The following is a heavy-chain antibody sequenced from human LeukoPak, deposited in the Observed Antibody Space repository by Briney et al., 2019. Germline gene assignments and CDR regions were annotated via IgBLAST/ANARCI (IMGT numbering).Heavy chain of an antibody. V-gene: IGHV3-48*03. CDR3: ARDDYDIVTGYYSMYSYGVDV. D-gene: IGHD3-9*01. J-gene: IGHJ6*02. Sequence: PGGSLRLPCEASGFTFSSYEMNWVRQAPGKGLEWISYISSGGMTIYYADSVRGRFTVSRDNTKNSLFLQMNSLRAEDTAVYFCARDDYDIVTGYYSMYSYGVDVWGQGTAVTVSS. CDR2: ISSGGMTI. CDR1: GFTFSSYE.